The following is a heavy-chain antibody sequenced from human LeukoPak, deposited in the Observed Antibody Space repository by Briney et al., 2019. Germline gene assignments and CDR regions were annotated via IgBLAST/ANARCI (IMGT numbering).Heavy chain of an antibody. CDR1: GYTFTNNF. D-gene: IGHD6-13*01. Sequence: ASVKVSCKASGYTFTNNFMHWVRQAPGQGLEWIGIINPSGDNTWYAQKFQGRVTMTRDMATSTAYMELSSLRSEDTAVYYCAREAGQQLESYYYYYYMDVWGKGTTVTISS. CDR2: INPSGDNT. J-gene: IGHJ6*03. CDR3: AREAGQQLESYYYYYYMDV. V-gene: IGHV1-46*01.